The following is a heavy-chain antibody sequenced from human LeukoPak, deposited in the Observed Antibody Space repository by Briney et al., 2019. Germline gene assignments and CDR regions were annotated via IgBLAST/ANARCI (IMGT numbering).Heavy chain of an antibody. Sequence: SQTLSLTCTVSGGSISSGDYYWSWIRQPPGKGLEWIGYIYYSGSTYYNPSLKSRVTISVDKSKNQFSLKLSSVTTADTAVYYCARAGAWQIDPWGQGTLVTVSS. V-gene: IGHV4-30-4*01. D-gene: IGHD3-10*01. CDR3: ARAGAWQIDP. J-gene: IGHJ5*02. CDR1: GGSISSGDYY. CDR2: IYYSGST.